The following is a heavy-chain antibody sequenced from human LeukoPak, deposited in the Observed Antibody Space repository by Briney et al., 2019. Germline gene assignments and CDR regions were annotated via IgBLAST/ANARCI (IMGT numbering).Heavy chain of an antibody. J-gene: IGHJ4*02. CDR2: TKDDGSQK. D-gene: IGHD1-26*01. Sequence: PGGSLRLSCPASGFTLGSYWMAWVRQAPGKELEWVATTKDDGSQKYYVDSVKGRFTISRDNTKNPLYLQMNSLRAEDTAVYYCSRDPTYYLRYGYFDYWGQGALVTVSS. CDR3: SRDPTYYLRYGYFDY. V-gene: IGHV3-7*01. CDR1: GFTLGSYW.